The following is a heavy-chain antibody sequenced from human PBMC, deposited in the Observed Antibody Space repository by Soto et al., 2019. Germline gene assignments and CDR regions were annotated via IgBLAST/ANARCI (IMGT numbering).Heavy chain of an antibody. J-gene: IGHJ4*02. CDR1: GYTFTTYE. D-gene: IGHD3-3*01. CDR3: ARGPRDSGKWLLFDY. V-gene: IGHV1-8*01. Sequence: VKVDRKGSGYTFTTYEGNWGRQATGQGLEWMGRMSPNDGNTGYAQKFEGRVTMTRNTSVTTAYMELSGLRSDDTAVYYCARGPRDSGKWLLFDYWGQRPLGTLYS. CDR2: MSPNDGNT.